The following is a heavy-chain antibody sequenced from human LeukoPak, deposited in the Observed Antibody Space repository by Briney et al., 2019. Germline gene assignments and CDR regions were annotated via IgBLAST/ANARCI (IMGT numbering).Heavy chain of an antibody. J-gene: IGHJ4*02. D-gene: IGHD5-12*01. Sequence: GGSLRLSCAASGFTFSSYWMHWVRQAPGKGLVWVSGINSDGSSTSYADSVKGRFTISRDYAKNTLHLQMNSLRAEDTAVYYCARAGTGGGYDSGFDYWGQGTLVTVSS. V-gene: IGHV3-74*01. CDR2: INSDGSST. CDR3: ARAGTGGGYDSGFDY. CDR1: GFTFSSYW.